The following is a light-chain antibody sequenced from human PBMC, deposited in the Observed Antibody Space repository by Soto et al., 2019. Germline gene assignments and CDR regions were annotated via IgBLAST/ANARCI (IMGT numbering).Light chain of an antibody. CDR3: SSYTSSSTLAV. Sequence: QSVLTQPASVSGSPGQSITISCTGTSSDVGGYNYVSWYQQHPGKAPKLMIYDVSNRPSGVSSRFSGSKSGNTASLTSSGLQAEDEADYYCSSYTSSSTLAVFGTGTKLTVL. J-gene: IGLJ1*01. V-gene: IGLV2-14*01. CDR2: DVS. CDR1: SSDVGGYNY.